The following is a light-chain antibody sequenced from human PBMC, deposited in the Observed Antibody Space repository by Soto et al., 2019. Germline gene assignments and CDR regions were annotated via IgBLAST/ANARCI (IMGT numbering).Light chain of an antibody. CDR2: DNN. CDR1: SSNIGNNY. Sequence: QSVLTQPPSVSAAPGQTVTISCSGSSSNIGNNYVSWYQQLPGTAPKLLIYDNNKRPSGIADRFSGSKSGTSATLGITGLQTGDEDDYYCGTWDSSLSAGVFGGGTKVTVL. V-gene: IGLV1-51*01. CDR3: GTWDSSLSAGV. J-gene: IGLJ2*01.